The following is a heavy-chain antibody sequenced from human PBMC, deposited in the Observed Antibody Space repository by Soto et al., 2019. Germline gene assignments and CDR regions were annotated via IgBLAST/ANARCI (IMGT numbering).Heavy chain of an antibody. Sequence: ASVRVSCKASGDTFTSYAMHWVRQARGQRLEWMGWINAGNGNTKYSQKFQGRVTITRDTSASKAYMELSSLRSEDKAVYYCARDVSSRGPNWSDPWGQGTLFTVSS. D-gene: IGHD6-13*01. V-gene: IGHV1-3*01. CDR2: INAGNGNT. CDR1: GDTFTSYA. CDR3: ARDVSSRGPNWSDP. J-gene: IGHJ5*02.